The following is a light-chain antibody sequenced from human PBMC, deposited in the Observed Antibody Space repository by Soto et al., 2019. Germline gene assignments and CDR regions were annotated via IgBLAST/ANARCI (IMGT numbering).Light chain of an antibody. CDR2: EAS. CDR1: QSISGS. Sequence: DIQMTQSPSTLSASVGDRVTITCRASQSISGSLAWYQQKPGKAQKLLIYEASNLKSGVPSRFSGSGSGTEYTLTIISLQPDDSASYYCQQYNGYWTFGQGTRVEIK. J-gene: IGKJ1*01. V-gene: IGKV1-5*03. CDR3: QQYNGYWT.